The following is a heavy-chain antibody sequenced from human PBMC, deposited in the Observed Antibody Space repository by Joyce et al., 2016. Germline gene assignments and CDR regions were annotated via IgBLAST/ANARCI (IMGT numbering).Heavy chain of an antibody. Sequence: QVQLVQSGAEGKKPGASLNVPCRVSGYPFTGYYIHGMRQAPGQRREWRVRINQKTGLTKYAQNFEGRVTMTGDTSINTVFMELRSLKFDDTAVYYCARGAYSDYPYCDFWGQGTLVTVSS. J-gene: IGHJ4*02. CDR2: INQKTGLT. D-gene: IGHD2-21*01. CDR1: GYPFTGYY. CDR3: ARGAYSDYPYCDF. V-gene: IGHV1-2*06.